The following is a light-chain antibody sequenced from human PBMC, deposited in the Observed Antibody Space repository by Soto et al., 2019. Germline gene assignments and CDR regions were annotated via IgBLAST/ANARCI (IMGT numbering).Light chain of an antibody. CDR1: SSDVGGYSY. V-gene: IGLV2-14*01. J-gene: IGLJ1*01. CDR3: SSYTTSSTRV. CDR2: EVT. Sequence: QSVLTQPPSASGSPGQSVAISCTGTSSDVGGYSYVSWYQQHPGKAPKLIIYEVTNRPSGVSNRFSGSKSGNTASLTISGLQAEDEADYYCSSYTTSSTRVFGTGTKVTVL.